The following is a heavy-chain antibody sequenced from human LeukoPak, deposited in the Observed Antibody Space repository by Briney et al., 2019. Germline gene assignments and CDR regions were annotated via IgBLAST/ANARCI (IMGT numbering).Heavy chain of an antibody. J-gene: IGHJ4*02. CDR1: GYTFTSYD. CDR2: MNPNSGNT. CDR3: ARAITMVRGALYY. D-gene: IGHD3-10*01. V-gene: IGHV1-8*01. Sequence: ASVKVSCKASGYTFTSYDINWVRQATGQGLGWMRWMNPNSGNTGYAQKFQGRVTMTRNTSISTAYVELSSLRSEDTAVYYCARAITMVRGALYYWGQGTLVTVSS.